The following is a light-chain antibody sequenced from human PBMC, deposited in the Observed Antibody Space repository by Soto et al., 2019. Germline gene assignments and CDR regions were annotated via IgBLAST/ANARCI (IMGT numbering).Light chain of an antibody. J-gene: IGKJ4*01. CDR2: GAS. Sequence: ETVLTQSPGTLSLSPGERATLSCRASQSVTSNFLAWYNQKPGQAPRLLIYGASRRATGIPDRFSGSGSGTDFTLTISRLEPEDFAVYFCQQYGVSPTFGGGTKVDI. V-gene: IGKV3-20*01. CDR1: QSVTSNF. CDR3: QQYGVSPT.